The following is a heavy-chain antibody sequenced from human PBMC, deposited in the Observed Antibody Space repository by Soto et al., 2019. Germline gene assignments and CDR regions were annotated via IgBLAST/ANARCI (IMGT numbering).Heavy chain of an antibody. CDR1: GGSISRYY. CDR3: ARHNYGSGSTYFDY. J-gene: IGHJ4*02. V-gene: IGHV4-59*01. CDR2: MYNTGST. D-gene: IGHD3-10*01. Sequence: PSETLSLTCTVSGGSISRYYWSWIRQPPGKGLEWIGYMYNTGSTVYNPPFKSRVTISVDTSKNQFSLKLNSVTAADTAVYYCARHNYGSGSTYFDYWGQGTLVTVSS.